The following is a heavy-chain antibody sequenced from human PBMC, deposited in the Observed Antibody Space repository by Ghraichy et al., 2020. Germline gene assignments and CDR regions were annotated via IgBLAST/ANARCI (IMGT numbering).Heavy chain of an antibody. CDR3: ARGPARPYYFDY. V-gene: IGHV4-34*01. J-gene: IGHJ4*02. CDR1: GGSFSGYY. CDR2: INHSGST. D-gene: IGHD6-6*01. Sequence: SQTLSLTCAVYGGSFSGYYWSWIRQPPGKGLEWIGEINHSGSTNYNPSLKSRVTISVDTSKNQFSLKLSSVTAADTAVYYCARGPARPYYFDYWGQGTLVTVSS.